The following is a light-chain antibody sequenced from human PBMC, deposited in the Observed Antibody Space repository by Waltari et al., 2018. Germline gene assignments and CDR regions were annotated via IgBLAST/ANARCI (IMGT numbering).Light chain of an antibody. Sequence: DIQMPQSPSPLSASVGDKVTITCRAKESISIWLAWYQHKPGTAPKLLIYRASTLERGVPSRFSGAGSGTEFTLTISSLQPDDFATYYCQQYDSESYTFGQGTKLEIK. CDR2: RAS. CDR3: QQYDSESYT. V-gene: IGKV1-5*03. J-gene: IGKJ2*01. CDR1: ESISIW.